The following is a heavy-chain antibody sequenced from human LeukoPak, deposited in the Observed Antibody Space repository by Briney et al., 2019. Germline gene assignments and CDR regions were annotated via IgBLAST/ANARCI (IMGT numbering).Heavy chain of an antibody. CDR1: GGSISSNY. D-gene: IGHD6-13*01. J-gene: IGHJ4*02. CDR2: IYYSGST. V-gene: IGHV4-59*01. CDR3: ARVQQQLLPFDY. Sequence: SETLSLTCSVSGGSISSNYWSWIRQPPGKGLEWIGNIYYSGSTNYTPSLKSQVTISVDTSKNQFSLKLSSVTAADTAVYYCARVQQQLLPFDYWGQGILVTVSS.